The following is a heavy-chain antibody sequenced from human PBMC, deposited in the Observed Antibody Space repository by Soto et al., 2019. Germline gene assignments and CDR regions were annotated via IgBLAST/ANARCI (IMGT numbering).Heavy chain of an antibody. CDR2: ISAYNGNT. Sequence: ASVTVSCKASGDTFTSYGISWVRQAPGQGLGWMGWISAYNGNTNYAQKLQGRVTMTTDTSTSTAYMELRSLRSDDTAVYYCARVPYYDILTGYPTSFDIWGQGTMVTVSS. CDR3: ARVPYYDILTGYPTSFDI. J-gene: IGHJ3*02. CDR1: GDTFTSYG. D-gene: IGHD3-9*01. V-gene: IGHV1-18*01.